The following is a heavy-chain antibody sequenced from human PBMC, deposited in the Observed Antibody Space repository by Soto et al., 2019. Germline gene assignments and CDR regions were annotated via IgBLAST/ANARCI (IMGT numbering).Heavy chain of an antibody. D-gene: IGHD3-10*01. CDR2: INPSGGST. Sequence: ASVKVSCKASGYTFTSYYMHWVRQAPGQGLEWMGIINPSGGSTRDAQKFQGRVTMTRDTSTSTVYMELSSLRSEDTAVYYCARDTNGPGRPGDYWGQGTLVTVSS. CDR3: ARDTNGPGRPGDY. V-gene: IGHV1-46*01. J-gene: IGHJ4*02. CDR1: GYTFTSYY.